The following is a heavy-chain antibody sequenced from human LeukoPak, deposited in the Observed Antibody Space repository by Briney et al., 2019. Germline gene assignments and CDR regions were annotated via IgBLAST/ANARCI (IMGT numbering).Heavy chain of an antibody. J-gene: IGHJ5*02. CDR3: ARDGRGGRENWFDP. Sequence: SVKVSCTASGGTFSNYAFSWVRQAPGQGLEWMGRILPIFGTTNYAQNFQGRVTITADKYTSTVYMELRSLRSEDTAVYYCARDGRGGRENWFDPWGQGTLVTVSS. CDR1: GGTFSNYA. D-gene: IGHD2-15*01. V-gene: IGHV1-69*06. CDR2: ILPIFGTT.